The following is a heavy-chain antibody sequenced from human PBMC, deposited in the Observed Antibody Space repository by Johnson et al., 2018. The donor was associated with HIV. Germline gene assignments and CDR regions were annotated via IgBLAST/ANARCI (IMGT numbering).Heavy chain of an antibody. J-gene: IGHJ3*02. V-gene: IGHV3-15*01. CDR3: TNPDTAMATGAFDI. CDR1: GITFSDAW. D-gene: IGHD5-18*01. CDR2: VKSKTDGGTI. Sequence: VQLVESWGGVVQPGGSLRLSCAASGITFSDAWMSWVRQAPGKGLEWVGRVKSKTDGGTIDYAAAVKGRFIISRDDSKNTLYLQMNGLKTEDTAVYYCTNPDTAMATGAFDIWGQGTMVTVSS.